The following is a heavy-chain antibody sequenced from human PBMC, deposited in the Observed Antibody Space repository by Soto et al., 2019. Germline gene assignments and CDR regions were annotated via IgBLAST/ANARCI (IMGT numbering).Heavy chain of an antibody. Sequence: QPGGSLRRSCAPSGFTFSSYNLNWLRQAPGTGLEWVSYISSSSSTIYYADSVKGRFTISRDNAKNSLYLQMNSLRDEDTAVYYCASRFTVNYYYYYGMDVWGQGT. CDR3: ASRFTVNYYYYYGMDV. J-gene: IGHJ6*02. V-gene: IGHV3-48*02. D-gene: IGHD4-4*01. CDR2: ISSSSSTI. CDR1: GFTFSSYN.